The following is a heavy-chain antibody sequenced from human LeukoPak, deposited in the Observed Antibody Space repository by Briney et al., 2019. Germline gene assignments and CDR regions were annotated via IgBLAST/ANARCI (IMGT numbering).Heavy chain of an antibody. D-gene: IGHD6-13*01. CDR3: ARWAANLDY. CDR1: GFTFSSYE. V-gene: IGHV3-48*03. CDR2: ISSSGSTI. Sequence: GGSLRLSCAASGFTFSSYEMNWVRQDPGKGLEWVSYISSSGSTIYYADSVKGRFTISRDNAKNSLYLQMNSLRAEDTAVYYCARWAANLDYWGQGTLVTVSS. J-gene: IGHJ4*02.